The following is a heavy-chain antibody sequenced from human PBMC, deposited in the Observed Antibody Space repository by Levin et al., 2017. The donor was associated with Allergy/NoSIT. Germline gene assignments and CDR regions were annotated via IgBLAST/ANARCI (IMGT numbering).Heavy chain of an antibody. CDR2: INSDGSST. Sequence: LSLTCAASGFTFSSYWMHWVRQAPGKGLVWVSRINSDGSSTTYADSVKGRFTISRDNAKNTLHLQMNSLRAEDTAVYYCAKSSSEFDYWGQGTLVTVSS. CDR1: GFTFSSYW. V-gene: IGHV3-74*01. CDR3: AKSSSEFDY. J-gene: IGHJ4*02. D-gene: IGHD6-25*01.